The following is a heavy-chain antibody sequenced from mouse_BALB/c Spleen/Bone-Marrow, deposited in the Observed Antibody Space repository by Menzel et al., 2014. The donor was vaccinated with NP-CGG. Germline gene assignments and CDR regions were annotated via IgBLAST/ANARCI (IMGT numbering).Heavy chain of an antibody. Sequence: QVQLQQSGPGLVQPAQSLSITCTVSGFSLTSYAIHWVRQSPGKGLEWLGVMWIGGSTDYNAAFISRLNITKDNSKSQVFFKMNSLQTNDTAIYYCVRNGLRLQGAMDYWGQGTSVTVSS. J-gene: IGHJ4*01. CDR1: GFSLTSYA. CDR2: MWIGGST. D-gene: IGHD2-4*01. CDR3: VRNGLRLQGAMDY. V-gene: IGHV2-2*02.